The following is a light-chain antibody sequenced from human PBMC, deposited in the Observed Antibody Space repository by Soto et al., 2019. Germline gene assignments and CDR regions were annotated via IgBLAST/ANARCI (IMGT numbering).Light chain of an antibody. V-gene: IGLV2-14*01. Sequence: QSVLTQPASVSGSPGQSITISCTGTSSDVGGYNYVSWYQQHPGTAPKLMIYDVSHRPSGVSNRFSGSKSGNTASLTISGLQAEDEADYYCSSYTTSSTLVFGGGTKLTVL. J-gene: IGLJ2*01. CDR1: SSDVGGYNY. CDR2: DVS. CDR3: SSYTTSSTLV.